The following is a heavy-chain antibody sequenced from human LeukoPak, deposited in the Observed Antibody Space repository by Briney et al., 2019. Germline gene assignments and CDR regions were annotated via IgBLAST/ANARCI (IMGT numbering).Heavy chain of an antibody. CDR3: AKDGYCSSTSCYTYYYYYYGMDV. CDR1: GFTFDDYA. Sequence: PGRSLRLSCAASGFTFDDYAMHWVRHAPGKGLEWVSGISWNSGSIVYADSVKGRFTISRDNAKNSLYLQMNSLRAEDTALYYCAKDGYCSSTSCYTYYYYYYGMDVWGQGTTVTVSS. CDR2: ISWNSGSI. D-gene: IGHD2-2*02. V-gene: IGHV3-9*01. J-gene: IGHJ6*02.